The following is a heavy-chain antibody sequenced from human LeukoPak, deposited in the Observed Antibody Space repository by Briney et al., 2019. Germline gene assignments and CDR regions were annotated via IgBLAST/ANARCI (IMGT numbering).Heavy chain of an antibody. CDR2: FYYSGST. CDR1: GGSFSSYY. Sequence: KPSETLTLTCTVSGGSFSSYYWSWIRQPPGKGLEWIGFFYYSGSTNYNPSLKSRVTISVDTSKNQFSLKLSSVTAADTAVYYCARGGGCGGDCDAFDIWGQGTMVTVSS. D-gene: IGHD2-21*02. CDR3: ARGGGCGGDCDAFDI. J-gene: IGHJ3*02. V-gene: IGHV4-59*01.